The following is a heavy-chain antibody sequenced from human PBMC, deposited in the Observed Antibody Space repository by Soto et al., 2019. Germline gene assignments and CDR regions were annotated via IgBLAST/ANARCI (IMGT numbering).Heavy chain of an antibody. CDR2: ISGNGIST. D-gene: IGHD4-17*01. J-gene: IGHJ4*02. Sequence: EVQLLESGGGLVQPGGSLRLSCAASGFTFSSYGMSWVRQAPGTGLEWVSYISGNGISTYYADSVRGRFTISRDNSKNTLYLQMNSLRAEDTAVYYCAKRGRTVTTRLYYFDNWGQGTLVTVSS. CDR1: GFTFSSYG. CDR3: AKRGRTVTTRLYYFDN. V-gene: IGHV3-23*01.